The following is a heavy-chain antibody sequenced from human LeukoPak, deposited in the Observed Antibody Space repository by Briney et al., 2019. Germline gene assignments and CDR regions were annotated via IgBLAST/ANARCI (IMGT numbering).Heavy chain of an antibody. CDR3: AREVISTPSYFDY. Sequence: GGSLRLSCAASGFTVSSSFIYWVRWAPGKGLEWVSFIHRDDKTYYADSVKGRFTMSRDSSKNTLYLQMNSLGADDTAVYYCAREVISTPSYFDYWGQGILVTVSS. CDR1: GFTVSSSF. V-gene: IGHV3-53*01. D-gene: IGHD2-2*01. J-gene: IGHJ4*02. CDR2: IHRDDKT.